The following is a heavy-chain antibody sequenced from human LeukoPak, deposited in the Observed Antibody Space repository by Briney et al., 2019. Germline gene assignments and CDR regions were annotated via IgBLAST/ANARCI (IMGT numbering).Heavy chain of an antibody. D-gene: IGHD5-18*01. CDR3: ARVAPGYTYAYGAPYYFDN. J-gene: IGHJ4*02. V-gene: IGHV3-53*04. Sequence: SGGSLRFSCAASGFTFSSYAMSWVRQAPGKGLEWVSVIYSGGITYYADSVKGRFTISRHDSKNTVYLQMNSLRAEDTALYYCARVAPGYTYAYGAPYYFDNWGQGTLVTVSS. CDR2: IYSGGIT. CDR1: GFTFSSYA.